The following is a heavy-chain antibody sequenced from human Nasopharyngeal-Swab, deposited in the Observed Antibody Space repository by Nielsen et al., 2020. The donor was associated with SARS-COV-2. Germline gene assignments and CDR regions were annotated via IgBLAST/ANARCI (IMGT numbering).Heavy chain of an antibody. CDR2: IYYSGST. J-gene: IGHJ3*02. CDR3: ARSIHGVSYAFDI. CDR1: GGSVSSGSYY. V-gene: IGHV4-61*01. D-gene: IGHD3-16*02. Sequence: SETLSLTCTVSGGSVSSGSYYWSWIRQPPGKGLECIGYIYYSGSTNYNPSLKSRVTISVDTSKNPFSLKLSSVTAADTAVYYCARSIHGVSYAFDIWAKGQWSPSLQ.